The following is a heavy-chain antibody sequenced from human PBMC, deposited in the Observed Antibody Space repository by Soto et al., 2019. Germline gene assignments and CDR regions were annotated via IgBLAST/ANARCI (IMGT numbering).Heavy chain of an antibody. J-gene: IGHJ4*02. CDR2: IYYSGST. Sequence: SETLSLTCTVSGDSMSSYYWSWIRQPPGKGLEWIGYIYYSGSTTYNPSLRSRVTMSVDTSKNQFSLRLSSVTAADTAVYYCARAKSSYQTFDHWGQVDQVT. D-gene: IGHD5-12*01. CDR3: ARAKSSYQTFDH. V-gene: IGHV4-59*01. CDR1: GDSMSSYY.